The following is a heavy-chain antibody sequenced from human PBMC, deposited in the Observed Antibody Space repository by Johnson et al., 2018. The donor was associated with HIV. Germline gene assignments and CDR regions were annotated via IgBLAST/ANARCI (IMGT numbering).Heavy chain of an antibody. J-gene: IGHJ3*02. CDR2: INWTGGST. CDR1: GFTFDAYG. V-gene: IGHV3-20*04. CDR3: TRGATWFGDAFDI. D-gene: IGHD3-10*01. Sequence: VQLVESGGGVVRPGGSLRLSCAASGFTFDAYGMSWVRQAPGKGLEWVSGINWTGGSTGYADFVKGRFTISRDNAKNSLYLQMNSLRAEDTALYYCTRGATWFGDAFDIWGQGTMVTVSS.